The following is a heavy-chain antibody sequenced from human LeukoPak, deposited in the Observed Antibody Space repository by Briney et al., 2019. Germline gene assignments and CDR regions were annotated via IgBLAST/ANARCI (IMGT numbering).Heavy chain of an antibody. CDR2: IIPILGIA. D-gene: IGHD3-10*01. Sequence: ASVKVSCKASGGTFSSYAISWVRQAPGQGLECMGRIIPILGIANYAQKFQGRVTITADKSTSTAYMELSSLRSEDTAVYYCAGVTMVRGVIITRFDYWGQGTLVTVSS. J-gene: IGHJ4*02. CDR3: AGVTMVRGVIITRFDY. V-gene: IGHV1-69*04. CDR1: GGTFSSYA.